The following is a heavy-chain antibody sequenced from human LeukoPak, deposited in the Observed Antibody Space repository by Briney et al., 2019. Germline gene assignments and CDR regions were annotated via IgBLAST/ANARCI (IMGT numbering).Heavy chain of an antibody. CDR1: GFTFSNFW. Sequence: PGGSLRLSCAASGFTFSNFWMTWVRQAPGKGLEWVGSIKQDGSEKYYVDSVKGRFTSSRDNGKNSVYLQMSSLRADDTAVYYCASQRDGASDYWGQGTLVTVSS. D-gene: IGHD1-26*01. CDR2: IKQDGSEK. V-gene: IGHV3-7*01. J-gene: IGHJ4*02. CDR3: ASQRDGASDY.